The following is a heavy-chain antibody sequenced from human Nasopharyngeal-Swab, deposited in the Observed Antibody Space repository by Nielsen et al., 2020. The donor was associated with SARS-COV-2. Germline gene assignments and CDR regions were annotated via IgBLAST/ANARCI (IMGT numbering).Heavy chain of an antibody. J-gene: IGHJ5*02. CDR3: VAVTPAPEYDFWSDYYGSNWFDP. D-gene: IGHD3-3*01. Sequence: WIRQPPGKGLEWIGSIYYSGSTYYNPSLKSRVTISVDTSKNQFSLKLSSVTAADTAVYYCVAVTPAPEYDFWSDYYGSNWFDPWGQGTLVTVSS. V-gene: IGHV4-39*01. CDR2: IYYSGST.